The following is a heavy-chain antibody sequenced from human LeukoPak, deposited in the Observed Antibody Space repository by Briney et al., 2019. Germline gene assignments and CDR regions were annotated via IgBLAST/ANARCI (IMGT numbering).Heavy chain of an antibody. Sequence: GGSLRLSCAASEFTFNRHWMHWVRQAPGKGLVWVSYINNDGSGTIYADSVKGRFTISRDNAKNTMNLQMNSLRAEDTAVYYCSRGGFGSGPDYWGQGALVTVSS. CDR1: EFTFNRHW. J-gene: IGHJ4*02. V-gene: IGHV3-74*01. CDR2: INNDGSGT. CDR3: SRGGFGSGPDY. D-gene: IGHD3-10*01.